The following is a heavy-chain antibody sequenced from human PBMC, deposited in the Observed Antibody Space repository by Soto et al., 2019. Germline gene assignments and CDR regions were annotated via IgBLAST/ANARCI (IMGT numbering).Heavy chain of an antibody. V-gene: IGHV1-69*01. CDR1: GGTFSSYD. Sequence: QVQLVQSGAEVKKPGSSVTFSCKASGGTFSSYDISWVRQASGQGLEWMGGIIPIFGTANYAQKFHGRVTITADEFTSTAYMELSSLRTEDTAVYYCAMGRAFRYYYYGMDVWGQGTTVTVSS. CDR2: IIPIFGTA. J-gene: IGHJ6*02. CDR3: AMGRAFRYYYYGMDV.